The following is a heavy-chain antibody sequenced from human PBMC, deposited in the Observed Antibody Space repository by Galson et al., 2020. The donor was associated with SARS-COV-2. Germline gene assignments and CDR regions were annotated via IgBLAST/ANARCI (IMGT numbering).Heavy chain of an antibody. Sequence: GGSLRLSCAASGFTFSSYSMHWVRQAPGKGLEWVAVIWYDGSNKYYADSVKGRFTISRDNSKNTLYLQMNSLRAEDTAVYYCARDIRNYYDILTGYYNVGPPGGMDVWGQGTTVTVSS. V-gene: IGHV3-33*08. CDR3: ARDIRNYYDILTGYYNVGPPGGMDV. CDR1: GFTFSSYS. D-gene: IGHD3-9*01. CDR2: IWYDGSNK. J-gene: IGHJ6*02.